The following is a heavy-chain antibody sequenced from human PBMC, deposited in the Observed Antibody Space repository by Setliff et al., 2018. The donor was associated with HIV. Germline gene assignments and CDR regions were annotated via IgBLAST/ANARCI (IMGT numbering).Heavy chain of an antibody. Sequence: SETLSLTCTVAGGSISSGDYYWGWLRQRPGKGLEWIGYIYYSGSTNYNPSLNSRVTISVDTSKNHFSLNLSSVTAADTAMYYCARDSIAVAGIGHYFDYWGRGTLVTVSS. V-gene: IGHV4-61*03. CDR1: GGSISSGDYY. CDR3: ARDSIAVAGIGHYFDY. J-gene: IGHJ4*02. D-gene: IGHD6-19*01. CDR2: IYYSGST.